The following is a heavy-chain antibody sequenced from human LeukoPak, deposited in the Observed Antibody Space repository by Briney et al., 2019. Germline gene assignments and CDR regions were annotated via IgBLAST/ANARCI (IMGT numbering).Heavy chain of an antibody. Sequence: SETLSLTCAVYGGSFSGYYWSWIRQPPGKGLEWIGEINHSGSTNYNPSLKSRVTISVDTSKNQFSLKLSSVTAADTAVYYCARGGRPDIVVVPAANPPYYFDYWGQGTLVTVSS. CDR1: GGSFSGYY. CDR2: INHSGST. V-gene: IGHV4-34*01. D-gene: IGHD2-2*01. CDR3: ARGGRPDIVVVPAANPPYYFDY. J-gene: IGHJ4*02.